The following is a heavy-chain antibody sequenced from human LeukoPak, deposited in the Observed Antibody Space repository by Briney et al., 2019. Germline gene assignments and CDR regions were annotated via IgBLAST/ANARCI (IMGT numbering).Heavy chain of an antibody. J-gene: IGHJ5*02. CDR3: ATGLFEEGNNWFDP. Sequence: ASVKVSCKASGYTFTDYYMHWVQQAPGQGLEWLGRINPYNGDTNYAQRFQGRVTMTRNTSITTAYMELSRVTYDDTAVYYCATGLFEEGNNWFDPWGQGTLVTVSS. V-gene: IGHV1-2*06. CDR2: INPYNGDT. CDR1: GYTFTDYY.